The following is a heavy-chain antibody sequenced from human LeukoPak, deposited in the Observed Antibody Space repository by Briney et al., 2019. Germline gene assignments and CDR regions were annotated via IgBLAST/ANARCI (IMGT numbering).Heavy chain of an antibody. Sequence: SETLSLTCTVSGGSISSSSYYWGWIRQPPGKGLEWIGSIYYSGSTYYNASLKSRVTISVDTSKNQFSLKLSSVTAADTAVYYCARTLGYPDAFDIWGQGTMVTVSS. CDR2: IYYSGST. J-gene: IGHJ3*02. V-gene: IGHV4-39*01. CDR3: ARTLGYPDAFDI. CDR1: GGSISSSSYY. D-gene: IGHD5-12*01.